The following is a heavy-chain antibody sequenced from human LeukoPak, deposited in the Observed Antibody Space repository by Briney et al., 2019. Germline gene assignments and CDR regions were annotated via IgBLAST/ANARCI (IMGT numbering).Heavy chain of an antibody. CDR3: ARGRVTFSLSSGLGY. V-gene: IGHV1-46*03. CDR2: INPSGGGT. CDR1: GNTLTSYY. J-gene: IGHJ4*02. D-gene: IGHD3-16*02. Sequence: ASVKVSCKASGNTLTSYYMHWVRQAPGQGLEWMGIINPSGGGTTYAQKFQGRVTMTRDTSTSTVYMELSSLRSEDTAVYFCARGRVTFSLSSGLGYWGQGTLVTLSS.